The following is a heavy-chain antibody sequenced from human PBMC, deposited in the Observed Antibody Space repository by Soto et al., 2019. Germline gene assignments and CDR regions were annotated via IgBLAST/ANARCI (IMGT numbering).Heavy chain of an antibody. CDR3: TTPIVVVNASDY. V-gene: IGHV3-30-3*01. J-gene: IGHJ4*02. CDR1: GFTFSSYA. CDR2: ISYDGSNK. Sequence: QVQLVESGGGVVQPGRSLRLSCAASGFTFSSYAMHWVRQAPGKGLEWVAVISYDGSNKYYADSVKGRFTISRDNSKTTLYLQMNSLRAEDTAVYYCTTPIVVVNASDYWGQGTLVTVSS. D-gene: IGHD2-21*01.